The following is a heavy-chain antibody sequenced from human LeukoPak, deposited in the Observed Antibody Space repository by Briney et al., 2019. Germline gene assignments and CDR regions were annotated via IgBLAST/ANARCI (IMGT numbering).Heavy chain of an antibody. J-gene: IGHJ4*02. CDR3: APPRAIFGVVGKFDY. V-gene: IGHV1-69*05. D-gene: IGHD3-3*01. Sequence: SVKVSCKASGGTFSSYAISWVRQAPGQGLEWMGGIIPIFGTANYAQKFQGRVTITTDESTSTAYMELSSLRSEDTAVYYCAPPRAIFGVVGKFDYWGQGTLVTVSS. CDR1: GGTFSSYA. CDR2: IIPIFGTA.